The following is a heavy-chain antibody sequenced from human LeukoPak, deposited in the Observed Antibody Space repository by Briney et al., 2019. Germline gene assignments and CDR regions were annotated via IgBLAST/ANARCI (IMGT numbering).Heavy chain of an antibody. CDR3: AKVEVVVVQAAGPYYYYRAV. V-gene: IGHV3-74*01. D-gene: IGHD2-2*01. Sequence: PGGSLRLSCAASGFTFSNSWMNWVRQAPGKGLLWVSRINTDGSSTTYADSVKGRFTISRDNSKNTLYLQMNSLRAEDTAVYYCAKVEVVVVQAAGPYYYYRAVWGKGPRSPSP. CDR1: GFTFSNSW. CDR2: INTDGSST. J-gene: IGHJ6*03.